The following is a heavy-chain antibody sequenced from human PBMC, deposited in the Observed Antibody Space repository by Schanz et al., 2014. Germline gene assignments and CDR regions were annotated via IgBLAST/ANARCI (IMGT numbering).Heavy chain of an antibody. Sequence: EVYLVESGGDLVQPGKSLRLSCAASGFTVSSNYMSWVRQAPGKGLEWVAVIYSGGSTFYTDSVKGRFTISRDNSKNTLYLQMNSLIAEDTAVYYCARSYSSGWYPYYYGMDVWGQGTTVTVSS. V-gene: IGHV3-53*01. J-gene: IGHJ6*02. D-gene: IGHD6-19*01. CDR1: GFTVSSNY. CDR3: ARSYSSGWYPYYYGMDV. CDR2: IYSGGST.